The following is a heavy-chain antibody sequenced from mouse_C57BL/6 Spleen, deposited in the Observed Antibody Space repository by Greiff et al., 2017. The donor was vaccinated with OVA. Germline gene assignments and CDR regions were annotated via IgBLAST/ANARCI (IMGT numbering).Heavy chain of an antibody. CDR1: GYTFTDYY. D-gene: IGHD1-1*01. CDR3: ARSHYYGSSYGYAMDY. Sequence: VQLKQSGPELVKPGASVKISCKASGYTFTDYYINWVKQRPGQGLEWIGWIYPGSGNTKYNEKFKGKATLTVDTSSSTAYMQLSSLTSEDSAVYFCARSHYYGSSYGYAMDYWGQGTSVTVSS. CDR2: IYPGSGNT. J-gene: IGHJ4*01. V-gene: IGHV1-84*01.